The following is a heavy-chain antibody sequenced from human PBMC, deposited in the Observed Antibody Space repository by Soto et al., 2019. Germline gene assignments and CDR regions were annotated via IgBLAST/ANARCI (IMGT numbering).Heavy chain of an antibody. V-gene: IGHV3-21*01. J-gene: IGHJ4*02. CDR2: ISSSGGYR. CDR3: ARMYCSSASCYDGIFGY. Sequence: GSLRLSCAASGFTFSGYSMNWVRQAPGKGLEWVSSISSSGGYRYYADSVKGRFTISRDNAKNSLYLQMHSLRAEDTAVYYCARMYCSSASCYDGIFGYWGQGALVTVSS. CDR1: GFTFSGYS. D-gene: IGHD2-2*01.